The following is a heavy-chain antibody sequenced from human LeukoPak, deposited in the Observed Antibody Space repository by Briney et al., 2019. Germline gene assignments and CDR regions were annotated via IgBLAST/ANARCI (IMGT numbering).Heavy chain of an antibody. D-gene: IGHD3-22*01. CDR2: IRGDGSKT. CDR1: GSTFSSYW. J-gene: IGHJ3*02. V-gene: IGHV3-7*01. CDR3: ARDRNYFDTYYYYVFDI. Sequence: GGSLRLSCVASGSTFSSYWMAWVRQAPGKGLEWVANIRGDGSKTHYVDSVKGRFTISRDNAKNSLYLQLNSLRADDTALYYCARDRNYFDTYYYYVFDIWGQGTMVTVSP.